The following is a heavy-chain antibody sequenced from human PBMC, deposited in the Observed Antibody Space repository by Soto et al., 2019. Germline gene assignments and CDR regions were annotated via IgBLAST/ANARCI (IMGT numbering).Heavy chain of an antibody. D-gene: IGHD6-6*01. CDR3: AKDGQYRTDGFDV. V-gene: IGHV3-23*01. CDR2: LSRGGGTT. J-gene: IGHJ3*01. CDR1: GFTFSSHG. Sequence: GGSLRLSCAASGFTFSSHGMSWVRQAPGKGLEWIAGLSRGGGTTYYADPVKGRFTISRDNSKNTLDLIMNSLKVEDTALYYCAKDGQYRTDGFDVWGQGTMVTVSS.